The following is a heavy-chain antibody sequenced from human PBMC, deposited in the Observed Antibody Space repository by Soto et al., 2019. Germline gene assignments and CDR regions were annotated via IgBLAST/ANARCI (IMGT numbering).Heavy chain of an antibody. Sequence: ASVKVSCKASGYTFTGYYMHWVRQAPGQGLEWMGWINPNSGGTNYAQKFQGWVTMTRDTSISTAYMELSRLRSDDTAVYYCARLLGIAAAGTDYHGMDVWGQGTTVTVSS. CDR1: GYTFTGYY. D-gene: IGHD6-13*01. CDR2: INPNSGGT. CDR3: ARLLGIAAAGTDYHGMDV. V-gene: IGHV1-2*04. J-gene: IGHJ6*02.